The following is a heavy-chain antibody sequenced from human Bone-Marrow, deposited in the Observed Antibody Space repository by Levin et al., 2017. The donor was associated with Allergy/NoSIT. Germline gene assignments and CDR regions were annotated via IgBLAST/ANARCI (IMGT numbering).Heavy chain of an antibody. CDR3: ARGHCYSGSCYGPDWFDP. V-gene: IGHV1-8*01. Sequence: ASVKVSCYSSFSRFLISPLPWVRQAPGQGLEWMGWMNPNSGDTGYAQNFQGRVTLTLTPSISTVYMELSSLRSEDTAVYYCARGHCYSGSCYGPDWFDPWGQGTLVTVSS. CDR1: FSRFLISP. J-gene: IGHJ5*02. CDR2: MNPNSGDT. D-gene: IGHD1-26*01.